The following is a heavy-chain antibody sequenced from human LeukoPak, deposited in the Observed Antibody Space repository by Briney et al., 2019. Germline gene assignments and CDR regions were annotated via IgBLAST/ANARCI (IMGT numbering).Heavy chain of an antibody. V-gene: IGHV4-30-4*01. Sequence: SETLSLTCTVSGGSISSGDYYWSWIRQPPGKGLEWIGYIYYRGSTYYNPSLKSRVTISVDTSKNQFSLKLSSVTAADTAVYHCASSIAAAGTSFDYWGQGTLVTVSS. CDR1: GGSISSGDYY. D-gene: IGHD6-13*01. CDR3: ASSIAAAGTSFDY. CDR2: IYYRGST. J-gene: IGHJ4*02.